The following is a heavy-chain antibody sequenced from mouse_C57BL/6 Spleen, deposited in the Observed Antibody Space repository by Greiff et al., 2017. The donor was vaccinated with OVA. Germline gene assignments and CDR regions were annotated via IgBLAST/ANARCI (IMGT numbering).Heavy chain of an antibody. CDR1: GYTFTSYW. D-gene: IGHD3-2*02. CDR3: ARSDSSGYKDYYFDY. Sequence: QVQLKQPGAELVMPGASVKLSCKASGYTFTSYWMHWVKQRPGQGLEWIGEIDPSDSYTNYNQKFKGKSTLTVDKSSSTAYMQLSSLTSEDSAVYYCARSDSSGYKDYYFDYWGQGTTLTVSS. J-gene: IGHJ2*01. CDR2: IDPSDSYT. V-gene: IGHV1-69*01.